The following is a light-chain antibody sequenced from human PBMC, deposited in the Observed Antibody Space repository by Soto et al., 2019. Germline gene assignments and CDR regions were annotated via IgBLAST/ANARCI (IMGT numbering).Light chain of an antibody. CDR3: SSYTSSSTQV. CDR1: SSDVGGYNY. CDR2: EVS. V-gene: IGLV2-14*01. J-gene: IGLJ1*01. Sequence: QSVLTQPASVSGSPGQSITISCTGTSSDVGGYNYVSWYQQHPGKAPKLMIYEVSNRPSGVSNRFSGSKSGNTASLTISGLQAEDEVDYYCSSYTSSSTQVFGTGTKVTVL.